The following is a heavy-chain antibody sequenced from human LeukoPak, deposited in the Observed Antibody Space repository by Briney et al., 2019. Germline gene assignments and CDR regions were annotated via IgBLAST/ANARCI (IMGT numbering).Heavy chain of an antibody. CDR1: GFFFNSYW. J-gene: IGHJ5*01. CDR3: ARGRDVDS. CDR2: ENQHGSEI. V-gene: IGHV3-7*03. Sequence: PGGSLRLSCITSGFFFNSYWMSWVRQAPGKGLEWVANENQHGSEIYYVDSVKGRFIMSRDNAKNSFYLQMSSLRVEDTAVYYCARGRDVDSWGQGTLVTVSS.